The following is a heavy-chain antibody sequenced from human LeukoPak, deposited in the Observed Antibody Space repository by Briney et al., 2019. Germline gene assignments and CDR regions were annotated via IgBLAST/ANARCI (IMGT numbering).Heavy chain of an antibody. Sequence: PSETLSLTCTVSGYTISSGYYWGWIRRPPGKGLEWIGSIYHSGSTYYNPSLKSRVTISVDTSKNQFSLKLSSVTAADTAVYYCASGVRGANFDYWGQGTLVTVSS. CDR2: IYHSGST. CDR3: ASGVRGANFDY. V-gene: IGHV4-38-2*02. J-gene: IGHJ4*02. D-gene: IGHD3-10*01. CDR1: GYTISSGYY.